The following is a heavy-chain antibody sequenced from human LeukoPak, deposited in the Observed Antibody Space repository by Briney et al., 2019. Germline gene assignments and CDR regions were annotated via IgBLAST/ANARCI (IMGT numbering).Heavy chain of an antibody. CDR3: ARSPPLYSDYFDY. V-gene: IGHV1-2*06. Sequence: ASVKVSCKASGYTFTGYYMHWVRQAPGQGLEWMGRINPNSGGTNYAQKFQGRVTMTRDTSISTAYMELSRLRSDDTAVYYCARSPPLYSDYFDYWGQGTLVTVSS. J-gene: IGHJ4*02. CDR1: GYTFTGYY. CDR2: INPNSGGT. D-gene: IGHD4-11*01.